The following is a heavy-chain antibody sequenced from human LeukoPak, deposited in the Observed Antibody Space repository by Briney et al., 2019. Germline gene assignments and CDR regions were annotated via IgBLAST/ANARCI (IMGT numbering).Heavy chain of an antibody. CDR1: GFTFSSYA. V-gene: IGHV3-30-3*01. CDR3: ARDRPYSGSSGVPYWYFDL. D-gene: IGHD1-26*01. J-gene: IGHJ2*01. CDR2: ISYDGSNK. Sequence: GGSLRLSCAASGFTFSSYAMHWVRQAPGKGLEWVAVISYDGSNKYYADSVKGRFTISRDNSKNTLYLQMNSLRAEDTAVYYCARDRPYSGSSGVPYWYFDLWGRGTLVTVSS.